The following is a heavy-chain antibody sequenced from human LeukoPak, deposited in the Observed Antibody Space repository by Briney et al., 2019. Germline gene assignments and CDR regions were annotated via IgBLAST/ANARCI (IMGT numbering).Heavy chain of an antibody. J-gene: IGHJ4*02. V-gene: IGHV1-2*02. Sequence: ASVKVSCKASGYTFTGYYMHWVRQAPGQGLEWMGWINPNSGGTNYAQKFRGRVTMTRDTSISTAYMELSRLRSDDTAVCYCARIAAAGWADYWGQGTLVTVSS. CDR1: GYTFTGYY. CDR2: INPNSGGT. D-gene: IGHD6-13*01. CDR3: ARIAAAGWADY.